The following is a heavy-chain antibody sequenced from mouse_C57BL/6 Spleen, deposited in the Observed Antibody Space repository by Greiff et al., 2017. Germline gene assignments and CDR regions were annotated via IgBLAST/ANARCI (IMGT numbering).Heavy chain of an antibody. CDR2: ISDGGSYT. V-gene: IGHV5-4*01. CDR1: GFTFSSYA. J-gene: IGHJ2*01. CDR3: ARVDGTDDY. Sequence: EVQVVESGGGLVKPGGSLKLSCAASGFTFSSYAMSWVRQTPEKRLEWVATISDGGSYTYYPDNVKGRFTISRDNAKNNLYLQMSHLKFEDTAMYYCARVDGTDDYWGQGTTLTVSS. D-gene: IGHD2-3*01.